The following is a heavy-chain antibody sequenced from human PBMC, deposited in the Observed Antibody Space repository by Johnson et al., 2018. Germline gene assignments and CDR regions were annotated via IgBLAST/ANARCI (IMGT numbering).Heavy chain of an antibody. V-gene: IGHV1-8*01. CDR3: SRVRIAAAGSLDV. CDR2: MNPNSGNT. J-gene: IGHJ6*04. Sequence: QVQLVESGAEVKKPGATVKVSCKASGYTFTSYDINWVRQATGQGLEWLGWMNPNSGNTGYAQKFQGRVTMTRNTSISTAYMERSSLGSEDTAVYYCSRVRIAAAGSLDVWGKGTTVTVSS. CDR1: GYTFTSYD. D-gene: IGHD6-13*01.